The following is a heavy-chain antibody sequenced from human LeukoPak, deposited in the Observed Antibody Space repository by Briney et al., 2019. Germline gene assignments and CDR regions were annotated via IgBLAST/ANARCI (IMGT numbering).Heavy chain of an antibody. CDR2: ISGSGGST. Sequence: PGGSLGLSCAASGFTFSSYAMSWVRQAPGKGLEWVSAISGSGGSTYYADSVKGRFTISRDNSKNTLYLQMNSLRAEDTAVYYCAKESSSADIVVVVAATPTHFDYWGQGTLVTVSS. CDR3: AKESSSADIVVVVAATPTHFDY. V-gene: IGHV3-23*01. D-gene: IGHD2-15*01. J-gene: IGHJ4*02. CDR1: GFTFSSYA.